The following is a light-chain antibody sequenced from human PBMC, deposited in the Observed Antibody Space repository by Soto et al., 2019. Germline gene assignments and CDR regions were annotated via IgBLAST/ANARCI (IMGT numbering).Light chain of an antibody. CDR3: AAWDERPNVPV. J-gene: IGLJ3*02. V-gene: IGLV1-44*01. CDR2: RDN. Sequence: QPVLTQPPSASGTPGQRVTISCSGSNSNIGRNTVNWYQQFPGAAPNLLTHRDNERPSGVPDRFSGSSSGTSAALAISGLQSEDEADQDCAAWDERPNVPVFRGGTKLTVL. CDR1: NSNIGRNT.